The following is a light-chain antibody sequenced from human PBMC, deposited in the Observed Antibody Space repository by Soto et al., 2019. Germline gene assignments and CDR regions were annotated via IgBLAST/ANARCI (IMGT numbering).Light chain of an antibody. Sequence: QSVLTQPPSASGSPGQSVTISCTGTSSDIGGYYHVSWYQQHPGKAPKLMIYEVIKRPSGVPDRFSGSKSGSTASLTVSGLQAEDEADYYCASYAGGGNWVFGAGTKVTVL. CDR1: SSDIGGYYH. CDR2: EVI. J-gene: IGLJ3*02. CDR3: ASYAGGGNWV. V-gene: IGLV2-8*01.